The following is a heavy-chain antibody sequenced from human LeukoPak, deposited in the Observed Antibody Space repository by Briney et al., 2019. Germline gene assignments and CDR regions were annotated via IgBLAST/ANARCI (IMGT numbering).Heavy chain of an antibody. CDR3: ARDLGSALGYFDY. J-gene: IGHJ4*02. CDR1: GGSISSYY. CDR2: IYYSGST. Sequence: SETLSLTCTVSGGSISSYYWSWIRQPPGKGLEWIGYIYYSGSTYYNPSLKSRVTISVDTSKNQFSLKLSSVTAADTAVYYCARDLGSALGYFDYWGQGTLVTVSS. V-gene: IGHV4-59*12. D-gene: IGHD6-19*01.